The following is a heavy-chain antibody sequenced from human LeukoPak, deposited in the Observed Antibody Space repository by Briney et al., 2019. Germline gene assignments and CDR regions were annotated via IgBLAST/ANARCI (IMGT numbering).Heavy chain of an antibody. CDR1: GFTFSDYY. Sequence: GGSLRLSCAASGFTFSDYYMSWLRQAPGKGLEWVSYISSSGSASYYVDSVKGRFTISRDNAENSLYLQMNSLRAEDTAVYYCTTRIAVAGSYRQYWGQGTLVTVSS. V-gene: IGHV3-11*01. CDR2: ISSSGSAS. J-gene: IGHJ4*02. CDR3: TTRIAVAGSYRQY. D-gene: IGHD6-19*01.